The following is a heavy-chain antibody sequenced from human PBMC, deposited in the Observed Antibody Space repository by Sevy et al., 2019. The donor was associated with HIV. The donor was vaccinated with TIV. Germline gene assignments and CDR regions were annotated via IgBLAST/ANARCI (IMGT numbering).Heavy chain of an antibody. V-gene: IGHV3-30*03. J-gene: IGHJ4*02. Sequence: GGSLRLSCTASGFTFSTHAMHWVRQAPGKGLEWLAVISYEGNETFYAASVKGRFTISRDNSKNMLSLQINSLRAEDTAVYYCAREGGYSIKWYPVYWGQGTLVTVSS. CDR2: ISYEGNET. CDR1: GFTFSTHA. CDR3: AREGGYSIKWYPVY. D-gene: IGHD6-13*01.